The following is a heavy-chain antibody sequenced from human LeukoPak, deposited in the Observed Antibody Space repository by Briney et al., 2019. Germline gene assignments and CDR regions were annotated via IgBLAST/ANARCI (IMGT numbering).Heavy chain of an antibody. Sequence: ASVKVSCKASGYTFTSYYMHWVRQAPGQGLEWMGIINLSGGSTSYAQKFQGRVTMTRDTSTSTVYMELISLRSEDTAVYYCARGGDIVVGDGDAFDIWGQGTMVTVSS. V-gene: IGHV1-46*01. D-gene: IGHD2-15*01. CDR2: INLSGGST. J-gene: IGHJ3*02. CDR3: ARGGDIVVGDGDAFDI. CDR1: GYTFTSYY.